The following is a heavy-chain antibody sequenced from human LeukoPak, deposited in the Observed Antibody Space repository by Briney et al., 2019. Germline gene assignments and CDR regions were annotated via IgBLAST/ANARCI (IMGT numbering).Heavy chain of an antibody. D-gene: IGHD1-26*01. CDR1: GFTFSSNS. Sequence: GGSLRLSCAASGFTFSSNSMNRVRQAPGKGLEWVSSISSSSSYIYYADSVKGRFTISRDNAKNSQCLQISRLRAAETAVYYCARELVGATEGAFDIGGQETMVTVYS. J-gene: IGHJ3*02. CDR3: ARELVGATEGAFDI. CDR2: ISSSSSYI. V-gene: IGHV3-21*01.